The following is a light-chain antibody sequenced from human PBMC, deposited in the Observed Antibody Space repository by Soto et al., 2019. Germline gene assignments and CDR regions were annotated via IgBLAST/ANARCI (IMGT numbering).Light chain of an antibody. V-gene: IGLV2-14*01. CDR1: SSDVGGYNY. CDR3: SSYTSSSTLV. Sequence: QSALTQPASVSGSPGQSITISCTGTSSDVGGYNYVSWYQQHPGKAPKLMIYEVSNRPSGVSNRFSGSKSGNTAPLTISGLQAEDEADYYCSSYTSSSTLVFGTGTKGTVL. CDR2: EVS. J-gene: IGLJ1*01.